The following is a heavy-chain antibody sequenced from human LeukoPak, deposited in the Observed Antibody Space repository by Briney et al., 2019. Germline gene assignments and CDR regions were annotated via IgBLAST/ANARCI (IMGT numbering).Heavy chain of an antibody. V-gene: IGHV4-34*01. CDR3: ARRRGYSYGAFDI. CDR1: GFTVSSNY. J-gene: IGHJ3*02. Sequence: GSLRLSCAASGFTVSSNYMSWVRQAPGKGLEWIGEINHSGSTNYNPSLKSRVTISVDTSKNQFSLKLSSVTAADTAVYYCARRRGYSYGAFDIWGQGTMVTVSS. CDR2: INHSGST. D-gene: IGHD5-18*01.